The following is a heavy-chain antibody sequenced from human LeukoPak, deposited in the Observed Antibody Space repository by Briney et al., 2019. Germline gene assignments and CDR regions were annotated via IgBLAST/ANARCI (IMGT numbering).Heavy chain of an antibody. J-gene: IGHJ4*02. CDR1: GLTFSSYA. CDR2: ISYDGSNK. V-gene: IGHV3-30-3*01. Sequence: GGSLRLSCAASGLTFSSYAMHWVRQAPGKGLEWVAVISYDGSNKYYADSVKGRFTISRDNSKNTLYLQMNSLRAEDTAVYYCASVWYYFDSSGRPLGDFDYWGQGTLVTVSS. D-gene: IGHD3-22*01. CDR3: ASVWYYFDSSGRPLGDFDY.